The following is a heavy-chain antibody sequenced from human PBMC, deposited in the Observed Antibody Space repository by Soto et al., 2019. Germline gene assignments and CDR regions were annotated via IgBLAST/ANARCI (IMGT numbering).Heavy chain of an antibody. Sequence: QVQLVQSGAEVKKPGASVKVSCKASGYTFTRYAMHWVRKAPGQRREWMGWINAGNGNTKYSQKFQGRVPITRDTAASTAYMELSSLKSEDTAVYYCARGVAATGDWGQGALVTVSS. V-gene: IGHV1-3*01. J-gene: IGHJ4*02. CDR3: ARGVAATGD. D-gene: IGHD1-26*01. CDR1: GYTFTRYA. CDR2: INAGNGNT.